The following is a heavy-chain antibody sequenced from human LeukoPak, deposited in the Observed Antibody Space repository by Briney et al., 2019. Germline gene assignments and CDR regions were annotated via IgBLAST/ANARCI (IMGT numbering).Heavy chain of an antibody. CDR2: INPNSGGT. Sequence: GASVKVSCKASGYTFTGYYMHWVRQAPGQGLEWMGWINPNSGGTNYAQKFQGRVTMTRDTSISTAYMELSRLGSDDTAVYYCARVGVAARKTGHWYFDLWGRGTLVTVSS. CDR3: ARVGVAARKTGHWYFDL. J-gene: IGHJ2*01. CDR1: GYTFTGYY. V-gene: IGHV1-2*02. D-gene: IGHD3-3*01.